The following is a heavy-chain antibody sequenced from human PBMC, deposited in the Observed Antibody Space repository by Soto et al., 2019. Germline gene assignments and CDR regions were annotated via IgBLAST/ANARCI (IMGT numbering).Heavy chain of an antibody. D-gene: IGHD6-13*01. CDR2: ISAGVIDT. CDR3: AKHFSSSTWYPFDL. Sequence: EVQLLESGEALVQPGGSLRLSCAASGFTYNIYAMSWVRQAPGKGLEWVSGISAGVIDTYYADSVKGRCTVSRDDPKNTLYLQMNSLRADDTAVYYCAKHFSSSTWYPFDLWCRGTLVTVSS. V-gene: IGHV3-23*01. J-gene: IGHJ4*02. CDR1: GFTYNIYA.